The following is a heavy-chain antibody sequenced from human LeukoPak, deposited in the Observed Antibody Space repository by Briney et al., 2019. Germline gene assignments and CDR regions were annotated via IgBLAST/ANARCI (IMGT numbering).Heavy chain of an antibody. CDR2: INPGDYDA. CDR3: TKAPTSSLSFFDF. Sequence: GESLKISCKASGYSFSSYWIGWVRQMPRKGLEWMAIINPGDYDARYSPSFQGQVTVSADRSISTAYMQWSTLKASDTATYYCTKAPTSSLSFFDFWGQGTLVTVAS. V-gene: IGHV5-51*01. D-gene: IGHD5-24*01. J-gene: IGHJ4*02. CDR1: GYSFSSYW.